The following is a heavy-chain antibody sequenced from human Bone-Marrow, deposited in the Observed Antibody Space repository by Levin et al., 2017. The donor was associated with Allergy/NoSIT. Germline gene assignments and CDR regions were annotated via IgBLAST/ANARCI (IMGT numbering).Heavy chain of an antibody. CDR3: ARAVSITIFGVVPFPYYMDV. CDR1: GGTFSSYA. J-gene: IGHJ6*03. CDR2: IIPIFGTA. D-gene: IGHD3-3*01. V-gene: IGHV1-69*06. Sequence: KISCKASGGTFSSYAISWVRQAPGQGLEWMGGIIPIFGTANYAQKFQGRVTITADKSTSTAYMELSSLRSEDTAVYYCARAVSITIFGVVPFPYYMDVWGKGTTVTVSS.